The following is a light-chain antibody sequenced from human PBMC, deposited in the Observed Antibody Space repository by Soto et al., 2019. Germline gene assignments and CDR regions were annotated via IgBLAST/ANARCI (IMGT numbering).Light chain of an antibody. CDR2: EVS. Sequence: QSALTQPASVSGSPGQSITISCTGTSSDVGAYNYVSWYQQHPGKAPKLMIYEVSNRPSGVSNPFSGSKSGNTASLTFSGFQAEDEADYYCSSYRGSSASYVFGPGTKLTGL. CDR3: SSYRGSSASYV. CDR1: SSDVGAYNY. V-gene: IGLV2-14*01. J-gene: IGLJ1*01.